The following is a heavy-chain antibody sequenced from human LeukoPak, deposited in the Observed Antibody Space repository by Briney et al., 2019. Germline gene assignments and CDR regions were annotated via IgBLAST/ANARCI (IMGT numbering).Heavy chain of an antibody. J-gene: IGHJ4*02. CDR2: ISGSDLST. Sequence: GGSLRLSCAASGFTFSSSAMNWVRQAPGKGLEWVSTISGSDLSTYYADSVKGRFTISRDNSRNTLYLQMNSLRAEDTAVYYCAKSLLFYDSSGYPDYWGQGTLVTVSS. V-gene: IGHV3-23*01. CDR3: AKSLLFYDSSGYPDY. D-gene: IGHD3-22*01. CDR1: GFTFSSSA.